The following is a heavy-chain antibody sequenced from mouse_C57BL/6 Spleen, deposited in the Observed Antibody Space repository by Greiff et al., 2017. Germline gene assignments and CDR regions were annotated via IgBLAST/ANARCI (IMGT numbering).Heavy chain of an antibody. Sequence: EVQLQQSVAELVRPGASVKLSCTASGFNIKNTYMHWVKQRPEQGLEWIGRIDPANGNTKYAPKFQGKATITADPSSNTAYLQLSSLTSDDTAIYYCARLGIYYDYDGYAMDYWGQGTSVTVSS. D-gene: IGHD2-4*01. J-gene: IGHJ4*01. CDR1: GFNIKNTY. V-gene: IGHV14-3*01. CDR3: ARLGIYYDYDGYAMDY. CDR2: IDPANGNT.